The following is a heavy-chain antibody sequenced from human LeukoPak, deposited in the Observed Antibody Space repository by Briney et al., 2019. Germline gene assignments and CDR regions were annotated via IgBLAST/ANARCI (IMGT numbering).Heavy chain of an antibody. D-gene: IGHD5-12*01. CDR1: GYTFTGYY. Sequence: ASVKVSCKASGYTFTGYYMHWVRQAPGQGLEWMGWINPNSGGTNYAQKFQGRVTMTRDTSISTAYMELSRLRSDDTAVYYCARVGDATISEFSGWYFDYWGQGTLVTVSS. CDR3: ARVGDATISEFSGWYFDY. CDR2: INPNSGGT. J-gene: IGHJ4*02. V-gene: IGHV1-2*02.